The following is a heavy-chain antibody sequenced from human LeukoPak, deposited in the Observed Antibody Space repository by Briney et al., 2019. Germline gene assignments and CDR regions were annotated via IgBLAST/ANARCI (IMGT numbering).Heavy chain of an antibody. J-gene: IGHJ6*03. CDR3: ARSYSNYVYYYYMDV. CDR2: IYSSGST. D-gene: IGHD4-11*01. CDR1: GGSFSSYY. V-gene: IGHV4-4*07. Sequence: SETLSLTCTVSGGSFSSYYWSWIRQPVGKGLEWIGRIYSSGSTNYNPSLKSRVIMSIDTSKNQFSLNLSSVTAADTAVYYCARSYSNYVYYYYMDVWGKGTTVTVSS.